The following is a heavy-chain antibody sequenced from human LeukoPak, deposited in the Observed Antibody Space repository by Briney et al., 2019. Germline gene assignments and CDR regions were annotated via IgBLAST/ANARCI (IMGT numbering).Heavy chain of an antibody. CDR3: ARDQTASYDFWSGYYDY. CDR2: IIPIFGTA. V-gene: IGHV1-69*13. D-gene: IGHD3-3*01. J-gene: IGHJ4*02. CDR1: GYTFTSYG. Sequence: ASVKVSCKASGYTFTSYGISWVRQAPGQGLEWMGGIIPIFGTANYAQKFQGRVTITADESTSTAYMELSSLRSEDTAVYYCARDQTASYDFWSGYYDYWGQGTLVTVSS.